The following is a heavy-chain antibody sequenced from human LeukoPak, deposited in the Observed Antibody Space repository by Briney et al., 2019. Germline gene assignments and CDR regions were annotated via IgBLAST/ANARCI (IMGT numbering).Heavy chain of an antibody. V-gene: IGHV1-69*06. Sequence: ASVKVSCKASGGTFSSYAISWVRQAPGQGLEWMGGIIPIFGTANYAQKFQGRVTITADKSTSTAYMELSSLRSEDTAVYYCARDYGDYQPGDYWGQGTLVTVSS. CDR3: ARDYGDYQPGDY. CDR2: IIPIFGTA. J-gene: IGHJ4*02. D-gene: IGHD4-17*01. CDR1: GGTFSSYA.